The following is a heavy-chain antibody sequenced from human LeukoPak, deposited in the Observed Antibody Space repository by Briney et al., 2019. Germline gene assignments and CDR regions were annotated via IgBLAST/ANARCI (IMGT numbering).Heavy chain of an antibody. Sequence: GGCLKLSCAVSGFTLSGSAKHWVRHASGRGREWVGHIRSKAKSYATTYVAAVKGRFSGAIDDSKNTAYLQMNSRKTEDSGVYSCSRTDDYDDYERLFQDWGQGTLVTVSS. D-gene: IGHD4-17*01. CDR1: GFTLSGSA. CDR2: IRSKAKSYAT. V-gene: IGHV3-73*01. CDR3: SRTDDYDDYERLFQD. J-gene: IGHJ1*01.